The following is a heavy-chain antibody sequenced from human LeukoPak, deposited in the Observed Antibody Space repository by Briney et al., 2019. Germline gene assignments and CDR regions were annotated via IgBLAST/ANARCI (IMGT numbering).Heavy chain of an antibody. D-gene: IGHD6-6*01. V-gene: IGHV3-11*01. CDR2: ISSSGSTI. CDR1: GFTFSDYY. Sequence: GGSLRLSCAASGFTFSDYYMSWIRQAPGKGLEWVSYISSSGSTIYYADSVKGRFTISRDNAKNSLYLQMNSLRAEDTAVYYCARDPPYSSSSWNYGMDVWGQGTTVTVFS. J-gene: IGHJ6*02. CDR3: ARDPPYSSSSWNYGMDV.